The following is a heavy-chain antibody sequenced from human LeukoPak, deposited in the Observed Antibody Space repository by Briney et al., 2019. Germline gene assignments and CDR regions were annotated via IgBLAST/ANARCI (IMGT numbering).Heavy chain of an antibody. CDR1: GFTFSSYA. Sequence: TGGSLRLSCAASGFTFSSYAMSWVRQAPGKGLEWVGRIKSKTDGGTTDYAAPVKGRFTISRDDSKNTLYLQMNSLKTEDTAVYYCTTDRLYYYDSSGYYYWGQGTLVTVSS. V-gene: IGHV3-15*01. J-gene: IGHJ4*02. CDR3: TTDRLYYYDSSGYYY. D-gene: IGHD3-22*01. CDR2: IKSKTDGGTT.